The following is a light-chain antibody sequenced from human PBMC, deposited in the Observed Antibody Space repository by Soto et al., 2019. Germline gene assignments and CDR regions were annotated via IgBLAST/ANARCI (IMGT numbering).Light chain of an antibody. CDR3: QSYDSSLSVWV. CDR2: GNT. V-gene: IGLV1-40*01. J-gene: IGLJ3*02. CDR1: SSNIGAGYD. Sequence: QAVVTQPPSVSGAPGQRVTISCTGSSSNIGAGYDVNWYQQLPGTAPKFLIYGNTNRPSGVPDRFSGSKSGTAASLAITGLQAEDEADYYCQSYDSSLSVWVFGGGTKLTVL.